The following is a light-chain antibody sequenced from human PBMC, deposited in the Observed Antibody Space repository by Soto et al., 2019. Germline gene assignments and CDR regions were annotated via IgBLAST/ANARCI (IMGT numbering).Light chain of an antibody. CDR2: AAS. CDR1: QSISNY. CDR3: QQRYPPRALT. Sequence: DIQMTQSPSSLSASVGDKVTITCRASQSISNYVNWYQQKPGKAPKLLIYAASSLQSGVPSRFSGSGSGTESRLAISSLQPEDFATYYCQQRYPPRALTVGAGTKVEIK. V-gene: IGKV1-39*01. J-gene: IGKJ4*01.